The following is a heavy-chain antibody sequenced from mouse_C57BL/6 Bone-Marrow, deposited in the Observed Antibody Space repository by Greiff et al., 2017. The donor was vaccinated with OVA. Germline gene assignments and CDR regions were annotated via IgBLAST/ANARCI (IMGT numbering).Heavy chain of an antibody. J-gene: IGHJ1*03. V-gene: IGHV5-4*01. Sequence: EVQVVESGAGLVKPGGSLKLSCAASGFTFSSYAMSWVRQTPEKRLEWVATISAGGSYTYYPDNVKGRFTISRANSNNTLYLQLSHLTTEDTAMYYCARMFYSDWYFDVWGTGTTVTVSS. D-gene: IGHD2-12*01. CDR3: ARMFYSDWYFDV. CDR1: GFTFSSYA. CDR2: ISAGGSYT.